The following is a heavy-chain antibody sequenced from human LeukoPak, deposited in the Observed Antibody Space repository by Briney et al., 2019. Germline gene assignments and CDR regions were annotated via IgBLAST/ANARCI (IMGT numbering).Heavy chain of an antibody. CDR3: ARDLFFAGSLDFGLDV. V-gene: IGHV3-21*01. CDR1: GFTFSSYS. Sequence: GGSLRLSRAASGFTFSSYSMNWVRQAPGKGLEWVSSIISSGSNTYYADSVKGRFTISRDNAKNSLYLQMNSLRAEDTAVYYCARDLFFAGSLDFGLDVWGKGTTVTVSS. J-gene: IGHJ6*04. CDR2: IISSGSNT. D-gene: IGHD1-26*01.